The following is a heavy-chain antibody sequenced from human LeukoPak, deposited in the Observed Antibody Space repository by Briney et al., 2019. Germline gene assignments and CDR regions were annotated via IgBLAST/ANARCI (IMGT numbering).Heavy chain of an antibody. Sequence: SVKVSCKASGGTFSSYAISWVRQAPGQGLEWMGRIIPILGIANYAQKFQGRVTITADKSTSTAYMELSSLRSEDTDVYYSARDQNSMGPDAFDIWGQGTMVTVYS. D-gene: IGHD2/OR15-2a*01. J-gene: IGHJ3*02. CDR3: ARDQNSMGPDAFDI. CDR2: IIPILGIA. CDR1: GGTFSSYA. V-gene: IGHV1-69*04.